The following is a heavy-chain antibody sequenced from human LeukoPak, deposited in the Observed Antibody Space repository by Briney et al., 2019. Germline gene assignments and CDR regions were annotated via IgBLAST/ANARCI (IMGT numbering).Heavy chain of an antibody. Sequence: SETLSLTCAVYGGSFSGYYWSWIRQPPGKGLEWIGEINHSGSTNYNPSPKSRVTISVDTSKNQFSLKLSSVTAADTAVYYCARRGYDSSGYYALGYWGQGTLVTVSS. V-gene: IGHV4-34*01. D-gene: IGHD3-22*01. CDR1: GGSFSGYY. J-gene: IGHJ4*02. CDR2: INHSGST. CDR3: ARRGYDSSGYYALGY.